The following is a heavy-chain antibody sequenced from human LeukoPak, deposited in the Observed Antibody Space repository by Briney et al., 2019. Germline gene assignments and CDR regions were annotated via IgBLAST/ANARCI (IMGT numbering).Heavy chain of an antibody. J-gene: IGHJ6*03. Sequence: ASVKVSCKASGYTFTGYYMHWVRQAPGQGLEWMGWSNPNSGCTNYAQKFQGRVTMTRDTSISTAYMELSRLRSDDTAVYYCARETRFWSGYYASIYYCYMDVCGKGTTVTVSS. D-gene: IGHD3-3*01. CDR2: SNPNSGCT. V-gene: IGHV1-2*02. CDR1: GYTFTGYY. CDR3: ARETRFWSGYYASIYYCYMDV.